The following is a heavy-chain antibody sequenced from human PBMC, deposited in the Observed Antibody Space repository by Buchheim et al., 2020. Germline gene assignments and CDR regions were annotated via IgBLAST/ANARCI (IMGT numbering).Heavy chain of an antibody. CDR1: GGSFSGYY. V-gene: IGHV4-34*01. D-gene: IGHD6-19*01. Sequence: QVQLQQWGAGLLKPSETLSLTCAVYGGSFSGYYWSWIRQPPGKGLEWIGEINHSGSTNYNPSLKSRVTISVDTSKNQFSLKLGSVTAADTAVYYCARGRTSYSSGWTNYYYYYMDVWGKGTT. CDR2: INHSGST. J-gene: IGHJ6*03. CDR3: ARGRTSYSSGWTNYYYYYMDV.